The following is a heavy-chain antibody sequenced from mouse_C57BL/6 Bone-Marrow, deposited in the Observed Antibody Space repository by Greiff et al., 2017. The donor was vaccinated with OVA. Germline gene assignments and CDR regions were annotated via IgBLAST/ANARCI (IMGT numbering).Heavy chain of an antibody. J-gene: IGHJ1*03. CDR1: GFNIKDDY. Sequence: EVQLQQSGAELVRPGASVKLSCTASGFNIKDDYMHWVKQRPEQGLEWIGWIDPENGDTDYASKFQGKATITADTSSNTAYLQLSSLTSEDTAVYYCTTTPDDGSSGDWDFDGWGTGTTVTVSS. V-gene: IGHV14-4*01. D-gene: IGHD1-1*01. CDR3: TTTPDDGSSGDWDFDG. CDR2: IDPENGDT.